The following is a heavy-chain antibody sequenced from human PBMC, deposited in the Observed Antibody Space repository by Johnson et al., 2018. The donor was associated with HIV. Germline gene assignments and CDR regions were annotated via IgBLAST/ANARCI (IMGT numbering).Heavy chain of an antibody. Sequence: VQLVESGGGVVRPGGSLRLSCAASGFTFDDYGMSWVRQAPGKGLEWVAGINWNGGSKGYADSVTGRFTISRDNAKNSLYLQMNSLRAEDTALYYCARENYYDILNDAFDIWGQGTMVTVS. CDR3: ARENYYDILNDAFDI. CDR2: INWNGGSK. CDR1: GFTFDDYG. J-gene: IGHJ3*02. V-gene: IGHV3-20*04. D-gene: IGHD3-22*01.